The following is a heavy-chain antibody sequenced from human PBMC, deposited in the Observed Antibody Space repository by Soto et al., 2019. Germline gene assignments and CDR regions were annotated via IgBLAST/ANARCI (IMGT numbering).Heavy chain of an antibody. CDR1: GGSISSYY. D-gene: IGHD6-13*01. CDR3: ARVRAAAGRGIYYFDY. CDR2: IYYSGST. Sequence: QVQLQESGPGLVKPSETLSLTCTVSGGSISSYYWSWIRQPPGKGLEWIGYIYYSGSTNYNPSLKSRVTISVDTSKNQFSLKLSSVTAADTAVYYCARVRAAAGRGIYYFDYWDQGTLVTVSS. V-gene: IGHV4-59*01. J-gene: IGHJ4*02.